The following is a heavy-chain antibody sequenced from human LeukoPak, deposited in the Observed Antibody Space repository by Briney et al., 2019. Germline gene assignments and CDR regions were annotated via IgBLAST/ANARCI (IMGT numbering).Heavy chain of an antibody. J-gene: IGHJ3*02. CDR3: ARAGRQTYSDAFDI. V-gene: IGHV4-4*07. CDR1: GGSLSSYY. CDR2: IYTSGST. D-gene: IGHD2-21*01. Sequence: SETLSLTCTVSGGSLSSYYWSWIRQPAGKGLEWIGRIYTSGSTNYNPSLKSRVTMSVDTSKNQFSLKLSSVTAADTAVYYCARAGRQTYSDAFDIWGQGTMVTVSS.